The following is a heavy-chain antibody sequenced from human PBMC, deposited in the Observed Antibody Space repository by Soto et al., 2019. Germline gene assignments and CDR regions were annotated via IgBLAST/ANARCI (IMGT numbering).Heavy chain of an antibody. D-gene: IGHD3-10*01. CDR1: GFTFDDYA. Sequence: EVQLVESGGGLVQPGRSLRLSCAASGFTFDDYAMHWVRQVPGKGLEWVSGIAWNSGREGYADSVKGRFTISRDNARNFLYLQMNRLRAEDTALYYCAKDRNSLLWFGDSLYMDVWGKGTTVTVSS. CDR2: IAWNSGRE. J-gene: IGHJ6*03. V-gene: IGHV3-9*01. CDR3: AKDRNSLLWFGDSLYMDV.